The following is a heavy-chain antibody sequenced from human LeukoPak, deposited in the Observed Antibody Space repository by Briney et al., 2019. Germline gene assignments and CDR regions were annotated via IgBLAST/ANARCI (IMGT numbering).Heavy chain of an antibody. CDR3: AKDRVVGAHAIDY. J-gene: IGHJ4*02. V-gene: IGHV3-30*02. Sequence: PGGSLRLSCAASGFTFSSYGMHWVRQAPGKGLEWVAFIRYDGSNKYYADSVKGRFTISRDNSKNTLYLQMNSLRAEGTAVYYCAKDRVVGAHAIDYWGQGTLVTVSS. CDR1: GFTFSSYG. CDR2: IRYDGSNK. D-gene: IGHD1-26*01.